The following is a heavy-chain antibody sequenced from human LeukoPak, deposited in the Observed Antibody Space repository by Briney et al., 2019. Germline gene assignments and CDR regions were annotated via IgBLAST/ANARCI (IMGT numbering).Heavy chain of an antibody. Sequence: SETLSLTCAVYGGSFSGYYWSWIRQPPGKGLEWIGEINHSGSTNYNPSLKSRVTISVDTSKNQFSLKLSSVTAADTAVYYCARDVGSSTSGTNWFDPWGQGTLVTVSS. V-gene: IGHV4-34*01. CDR1: GGSFSGYY. J-gene: IGHJ5*02. CDR2: INHSGST. D-gene: IGHD2-2*01. CDR3: ARDVGSSTSGTNWFDP.